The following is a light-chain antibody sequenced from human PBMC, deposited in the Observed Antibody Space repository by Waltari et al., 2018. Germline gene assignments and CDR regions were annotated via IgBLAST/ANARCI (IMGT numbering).Light chain of an antibody. V-gene: IGLV4-69*01. J-gene: IGLJ3*02. Sequence: QLVLTQSPSASASLGASVKLTCTLSSGHSSYAIAWHQRQPEKGPQYLMKLNSDGSHSKGDGIPDRFSGSSSGAERYLTISSLQSEDEADYYCQTWGTGGVFGGGTKLTVL. CDR2: LNSDGSH. CDR3: QTWGTGGV. CDR1: SGHSSYA.